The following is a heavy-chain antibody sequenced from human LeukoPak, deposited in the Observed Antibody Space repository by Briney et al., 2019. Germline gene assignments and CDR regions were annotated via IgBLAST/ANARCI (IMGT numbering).Heavy chain of an antibody. CDR3: AREAFLHCSSTSCPGSDAFDI. V-gene: IGHV4-30-2*01. D-gene: IGHD2-2*01. Sequence: SQTLSLTCTVSGGSISSGGYYWSWIRHPPGKGLEWIGYIYHSGSTYYNPSLKSRVTISVDRSKNQFSLKLSSVTVADTAVYYCAREAFLHCSSTSCPGSDAFDIWGQGTMVTVSS. J-gene: IGHJ3*02. CDR2: IYHSGST. CDR1: GGSISSGGYY.